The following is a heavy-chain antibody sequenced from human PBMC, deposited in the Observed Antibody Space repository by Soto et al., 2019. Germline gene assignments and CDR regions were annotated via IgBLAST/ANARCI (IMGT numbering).Heavy chain of an antibody. CDR1: GGSISSYY. CDR2: IYYSGST. J-gene: IGHJ4*02. CDR3: ARLNRARGSDY. Sequence: SETLSLTCTVSGGSISSYYWSWIRQPPGKGLEWIGYIYYSGSTNYNPSLKSRVTISVDTSKNQFSLKLSSVTAADTAVYYCARLNRARGSDYWGQGTLVTVSS. D-gene: IGHD3-10*01. V-gene: IGHV4-59*01.